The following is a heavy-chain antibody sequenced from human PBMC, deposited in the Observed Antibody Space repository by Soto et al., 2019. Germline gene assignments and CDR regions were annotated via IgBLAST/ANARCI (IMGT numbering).Heavy chain of an antibody. V-gene: IGHV5-51*01. CDR3: ARLRYCSGGSCYSVGSYYYMDV. Sequence: LGESLKISCKGSGYSFTSYWIGWVRQMPGKGLEWMGIIYPGDSDTRYSPSFQGQVTISADKSISTAYLQWSSLKASDTAMYYCARLRYCSGGSCYSVGSYYYMDVWGKGTTVTVSS. CDR1: GYSFTSYW. D-gene: IGHD2-15*01. J-gene: IGHJ6*03. CDR2: IYPGDSDT.